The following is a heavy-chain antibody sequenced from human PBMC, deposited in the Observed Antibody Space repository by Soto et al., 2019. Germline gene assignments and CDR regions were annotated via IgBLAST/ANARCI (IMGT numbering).Heavy chain of an antibody. V-gene: IGHV1-69*01. D-gene: IGHD1-1*01. CDR2: IIPIFGTA. CDR1: GGTFSSYA. Sequence: QVQLVQSGAEVKKPGSSVKVSCKASGGTFSSYAISWVRQAPGQGLEWMGGIIPIFGTANYAQKFQGRVTITADESTSTAYLELSSLRSEDKAVYYCARALFRVVGQLDGMDVWGQGTTVTVSS. CDR3: ARALFRVVGQLDGMDV. J-gene: IGHJ6*02.